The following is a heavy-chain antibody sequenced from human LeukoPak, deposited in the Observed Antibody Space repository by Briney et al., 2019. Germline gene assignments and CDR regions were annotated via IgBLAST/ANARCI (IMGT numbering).Heavy chain of an antibody. V-gene: IGHV3-23*01. J-gene: IGHJ4*02. CDR1: GFTFSSYV. D-gene: IGHD3-22*01. CDR3: AKESSSGYFN. Sequence: GGSLRLSCAASGFTFSSYVINWVRQAPGKGLEWVSTISGSGGSTYYADSVKGRFTISRDNSKNTLYLEMNSLRAEDTAIYYCAKESSSGYFNWGQGTLVSVSS. CDR2: ISGSGGST.